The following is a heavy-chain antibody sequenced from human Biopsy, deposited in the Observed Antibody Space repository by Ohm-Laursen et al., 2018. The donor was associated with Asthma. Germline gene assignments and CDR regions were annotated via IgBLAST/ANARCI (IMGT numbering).Heavy chain of an antibody. CDR2: ITPIYGIT. V-gene: IGHV1-69*13. CDR3: ARLATRYSYGRIYYSYGMDV. D-gene: IGHD5-18*01. Sequence: SVTASCKSSGFTFSSYAFTWVRQAPGQGLEWLGGITPIYGITNYAQKFQGRLSITADGSTTTAYMELNSLTFEDTAVYFCARLATRYSYGRIYYSYGMDVWGQGTTVTVSS. CDR1: GFTFSSYA. J-gene: IGHJ6*02.